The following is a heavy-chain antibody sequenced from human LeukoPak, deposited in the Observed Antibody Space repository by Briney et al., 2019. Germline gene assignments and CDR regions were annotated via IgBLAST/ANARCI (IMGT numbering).Heavy chain of an antibody. Sequence: GGSLRLSCAASGFTFSSYAMHWVRQAPGKGLEWVAVISYDGSNKYYADSVKGRFTISRDNSKNTLYLQMNSLRAEDTAVYYCARDVVGDSSGYPSDYWGQGTLVTVSS. CDR2: ISYDGSNK. CDR1: GFTFSSYA. D-gene: IGHD3-22*01. J-gene: IGHJ4*02. CDR3: ARDVVGDSSGYPSDY. V-gene: IGHV3-30*04.